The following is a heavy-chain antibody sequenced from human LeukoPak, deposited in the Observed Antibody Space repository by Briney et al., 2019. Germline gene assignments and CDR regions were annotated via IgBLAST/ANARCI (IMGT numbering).Heavy chain of an antibody. CDR3: AKDYYGSGSQYYFDY. V-gene: IGHV3-30*18. CDR2: ISYDGSNK. J-gene: IGHJ4*02. CDR1: GFTFSSYG. Sequence: PGRSLRLSCAASGFTFSSYGMHWVRQAPGKGLEWVAVISYDGSNKYYADSVKGRFTISRDNSKNTLYLQMNSLRAEDTAVYYCAKDYYGSGSQYYFDYWGQGTLVTVSS. D-gene: IGHD3-10*01.